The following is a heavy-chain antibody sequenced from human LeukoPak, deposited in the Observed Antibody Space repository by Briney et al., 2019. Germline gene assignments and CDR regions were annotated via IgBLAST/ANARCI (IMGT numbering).Heavy chain of an antibody. J-gene: IGHJ4*02. CDR1: GFTFSDAW. CDR2: INQDGSTK. CDR3: ARDMKGNLDY. V-gene: IGHV3-7*01. Sequence: GGSLRLSCAASGFTFSDAWMAWVRQAPGKGLEWVANINQDGSTKQYVDSVRGRFTISRDNAKNSLYLQMNRLRAEDSGLYHCARDMKGNLDYWGQGTLVTVSS. D-gene: IGHD3-16*01.